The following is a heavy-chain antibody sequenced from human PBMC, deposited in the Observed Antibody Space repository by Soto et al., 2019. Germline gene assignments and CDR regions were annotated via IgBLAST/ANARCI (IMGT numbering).Heavy chain of an antibody. Sequence: EVQLLESGGGLVQPGGSLRLSCAASGFTFSSYAMSWVRQAPGKGLEWVSGISGSGDSTYYADSVKGRFTISRHNSKNTLYLQMNSLRAEDTAVYYCAKSTVGSGSYLLDYWGQGTLVTVSS. CDR1: GFTFSSYA. J-gene: IGHJ4*02. V-gene: IGHV3-23*01. CDR3: AKSTVGSGSYLLDY. CDR2: ISGSGDST. D-gene: IGHD3-10*01.